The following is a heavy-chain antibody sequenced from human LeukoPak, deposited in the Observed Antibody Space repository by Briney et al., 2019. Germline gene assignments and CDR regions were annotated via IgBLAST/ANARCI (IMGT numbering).Heavy chain of an antibody. CDR3: ARGGGHGYCSSTSCSTELDY. CDR1: GGSFSGYY. Sequence: SETLSLTCAVYGGSFSGYYRSWIRQPPGKGLEWIGEINHSGSTNYNPSLKSRVTISVDTSKNQFSLKLSSVTAADTAVYYCARGGGHGYCSSTSCSTELDYWGQGTLVTVSS. D-gene: IGHD2-2*01. CDR2: INHSGST. J-gene: IGHJ4*02. V-gene: IGHV4-34*01.